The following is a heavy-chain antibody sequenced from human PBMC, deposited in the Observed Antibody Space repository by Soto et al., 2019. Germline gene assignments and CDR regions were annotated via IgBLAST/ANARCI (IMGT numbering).Heavy chain of an antibody. CDR1: GGTFSSYA. Sequence: ASVKVSCKASGGTFSSYAISWVRQAPGQGLEWMGGIIPIFGTANYAQKIQGRVTITADESTSTAYMELSSLRSEDTAVYYCARTFLSRLYYDILTGSPSYYYGMDVWGQGTTVTVSS. CDR3: ARTFLSRLYYDILTGSPSYYYGMDV. J-gene: IGHJ6*02. CDR2: IIPIFGTA. D-gene: IGHD3-9*01. V-gene: IGHV1-69*13.